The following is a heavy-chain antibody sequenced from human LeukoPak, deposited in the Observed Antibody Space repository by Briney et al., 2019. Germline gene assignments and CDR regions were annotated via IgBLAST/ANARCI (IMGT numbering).Heavy chain of an antibody. D-gene: IGHD3-9*01. CDR1: GFTFSSYW. CDR3: AREYYDILTGYCDH. Sequence: GGSLRLSCAASGFTFSSYWMSWVRQAPGKGLEWVANIKQDGSEKYYVDSVKGRFTISRDNAKNSLYLQMNSLRAEDTAVYYCAREYYDILTGYCDHWGQGTLVTVSS. V-gene: IGHV3-7*03. J-gene: IGHJ4*02. CDR2: IKQDGSEK.